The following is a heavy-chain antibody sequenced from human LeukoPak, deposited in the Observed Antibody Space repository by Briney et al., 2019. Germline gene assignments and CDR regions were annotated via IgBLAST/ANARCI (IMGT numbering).Heavy chain of an antibody. J-gene: IGHJ4*02. V-gene: IGHV1-18*01. CDR1: GGTFSSYA. CDR3: ARDLGRTVVTPPIY. CDR2: ISAYNGNT. Sequence: ASVKVSCKASGGTFSSYAISWVRQAPGQGLEWMGWISAYNGNTNYAQKLQGRVTMTTDTSTSTAYMELRSLRSDDTAVYYCARDLGRTVVTPPIYWGQGTLVTVSS. D-gene: IGHD4-23*01.